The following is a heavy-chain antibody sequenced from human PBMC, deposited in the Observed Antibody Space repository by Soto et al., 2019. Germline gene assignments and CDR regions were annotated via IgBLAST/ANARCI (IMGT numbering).Heavy chain of an antibody. D-gene: IGHD3-10*01. CDR2: ISSSSSTI. V-gene: IGHV3-48*01. J-gene: IGHJ6*03. CDR1: GFTFSSYS. Sequence: GGSLRLSCAASGFTFSSYSMNWVRQAPGKGLEWVSYISSSSSTIYYADSVKGRFTISRDNAKNSLYLQMNSLRAEDTAVYYCARDAEYYYGSGDGYYYYYMDVWGKGTTVTVSS. CDR3: ARDAEYYYGSGDGYYYYYMDV.